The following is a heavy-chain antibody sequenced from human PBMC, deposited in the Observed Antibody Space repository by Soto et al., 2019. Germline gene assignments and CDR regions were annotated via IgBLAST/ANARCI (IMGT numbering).Heavy chain of an antibody. CDR3: AHPRGYGVFDAYDI. CDR2: VSGSGLIT. D-gene: IGHD4-17*01. Sequence: EVQLLESGGGLVQPGGSLRLSCAASGFTFSSFAMSWVRQAPGKGLEWVSSVSGSGLITYYTDSVKGRFTLSRDNSKNTLYLQMNSLRAEDTAIYYCAHPRGYGVFDAYDIWGQGTMVTVSS. J-gene: IGHJ3*02. V-gene: IGHV3-23*01. CDR1: GFTFSSFA.